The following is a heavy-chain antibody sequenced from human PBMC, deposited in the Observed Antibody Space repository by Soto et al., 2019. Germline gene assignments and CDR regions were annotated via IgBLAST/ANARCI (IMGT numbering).Heavy chain of an antibody. J-gene: IGHJ6*02. D-gene: IGHD4-4*01. CDR3: ERHISNLRYYFYAMDL. CDR1: GYTFTDYW. CDR2: IYPGDSDT. Sequence: GESLKISCKGSGYTFTDYWIGWVRQLPGKGLEWMGIIYPGDSDTRYSPSFQGHVTITVDKSTSTAYLQWNTLKASETAMYYCERHISNLRYYFYAMDLWGQGTTVTVSS. V-gene: IGHV5-51*01.